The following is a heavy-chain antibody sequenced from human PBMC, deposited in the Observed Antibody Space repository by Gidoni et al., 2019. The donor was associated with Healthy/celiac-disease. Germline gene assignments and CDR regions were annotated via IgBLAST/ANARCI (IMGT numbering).Heavy chain of an antibody. CDR3: TTDPAYSSGWYVYYYYYMDV. V-gene: IGHV3-15*01. D-gene: IGHD6-19*01. CDR1: GFTFSNAW. CDR2: IKSKTDGGTT. Sequence: EVQLVESGGGLVKPGGSLRLSCAASGFTFSNAWMSWVRQAPGKGLEWVGRIKSKTDGGTTDYAAPVKGRFTISRDDSKNTLYLQMNSLKTEDTAVYYCTTDPAYSSGWYVYYYYYMDVWGKGTTVTVSS. J-gene: IGHJ6*03.